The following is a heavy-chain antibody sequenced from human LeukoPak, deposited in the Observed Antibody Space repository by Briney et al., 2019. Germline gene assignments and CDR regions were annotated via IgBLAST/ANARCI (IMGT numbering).Heavy chain of an antibody. V-gene: IGHV1-69*05. CDR3: ARGDSGYDYGFDN. J-gene: IGHJ4*02. CDR1: GGTFSSHA. Sequence: SVKVSCKASGGTFSSHAISWVRQAPGQGLEWVGGIIPIFGTNYAQKFQGRVTITTDESTSTGYMELRSLRSDDTAVYYCARGDSGYDYGFDNWGQGTLVTVSS. CDR2: IIPIFGT. D-gene: IGHD5-12*01.